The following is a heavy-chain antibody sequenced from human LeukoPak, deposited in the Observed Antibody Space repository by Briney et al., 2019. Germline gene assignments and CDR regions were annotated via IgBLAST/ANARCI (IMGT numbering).Heavy chain of an antibody. Sequence: SQALSLTCAISRDSVSSNSAAWNWIRQSPSRGLEWLGRTYYRSKWYNDYGESVKSRITINPDTSKNQFSLHLTSVIPEDTAVYYCAREVAGTYCFDYWGQGILVTVSS. J-gene: IGHJ4*02. CDR3: AREVAGTYCFDY. CDR2: TYYRSKWYN. D-gene: IGHD6-19*01. CDR1: RDSVSSNSAA. V-gene: IGHV6-1*01.